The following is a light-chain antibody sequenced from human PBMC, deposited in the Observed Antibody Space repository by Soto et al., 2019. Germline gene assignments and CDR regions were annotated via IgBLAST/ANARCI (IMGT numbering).Light chain of an antibody. Sequence: AIPLTQSPTSLSASVGDSVTITCRATQDISNTLAWYQHKPGSGPTLLIFDASTLESGVPSRFTGSGSGTHFTLTISRLQPEDFATYICQQCKGYPITFGHGTRVEV. V-gene: IGKV1-13*02. CDR3: QQCKGYPIT. CDR2: DAS. J-gene: IGKJ5*01. CDR1: QDISNT.